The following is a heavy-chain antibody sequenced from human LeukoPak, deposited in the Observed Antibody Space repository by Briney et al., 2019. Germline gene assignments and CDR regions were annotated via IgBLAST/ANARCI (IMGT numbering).Heavy chain of an antibody. J-gene: IGHJ4*02. CDR2: IKSKTDGGTT. CDR1: GFTFSSYS. D-gene: IGHD1-26*01. Sequence: GGSLRLSCAASGFTFSSYSMNWVRQAPGKGLEWVGRIKSKTDGGTTDYAAPVKGRFTISRDDSKNTLYLQMNSLKTEDTAVYYCTTALAGTPPFDYWAREPWSPSPQ. V-gene: IGHV3-15*01. CDR3: TTALAGTPPFDY.